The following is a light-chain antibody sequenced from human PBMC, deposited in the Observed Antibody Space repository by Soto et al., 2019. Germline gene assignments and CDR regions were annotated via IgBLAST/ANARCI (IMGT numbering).Light chain of an antibody. CDR1: RSDVGSYNL. V-gene: IGLV2-23*01. CDR3: CSYARGTTVV. Sequence: QSALTQPASVSGSPGQSITISCTGTRSDVGSYNLVSWYQQHPGKAPKLIIYEGSKRPSGVSNRFSGSKSGNTASLTISGLQAEDEADYYCCSYARGTTVVFGGGTKLTVL. CDR2: EGS. J-gene: IGLJ2*01.